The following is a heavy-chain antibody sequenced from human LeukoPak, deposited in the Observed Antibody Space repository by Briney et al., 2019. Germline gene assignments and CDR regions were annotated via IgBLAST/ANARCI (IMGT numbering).Heavy chain of an antibody. CDR3: ARSGYSSSWFYYYGMDV. V-gene: IGHV7-4-1*02. CDR1: GHTFTSYA. Sequence: ASVKVSCKASGHTFTSYAMNWVRQAPGQGLEWMGWIHTNTGNPTYAQGFTGRFVFSLDTSVSTAYLQINSLKAEDTAVYYCARSGYSSSWFYYYGMDVWGQGTTVTVSS. CDR2: IHTNTGNP. J-gene: IGHJ6*02. D-gene: IGHD6-13*01.